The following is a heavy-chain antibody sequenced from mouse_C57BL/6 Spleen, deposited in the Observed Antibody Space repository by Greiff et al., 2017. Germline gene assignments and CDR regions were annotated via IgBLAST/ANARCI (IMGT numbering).Heavy chain of an antibody. V-gene: IGHV1-26*01. D-gene: IGHD1-1*01. CDR3: AGGTVEGYFDY. CDR1: GYTFTDYY. Sequence: EVQLQQSGPELVKPGASVKISCKASGYTFTDYYMNWVKQSHGKSLEWIGDINPNNGGTSYNQKFKGKATLTVDKSSSTAYMELRSLTSEDSAVYYCAGGTVEGYFDYWGQGTTLTVSS. J-gene: IGHJ2*01. CDR2: INPNNGGT.